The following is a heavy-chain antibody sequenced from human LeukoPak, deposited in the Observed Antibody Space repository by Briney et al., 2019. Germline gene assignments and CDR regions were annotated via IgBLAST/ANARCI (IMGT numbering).Heavy chain of an antibody. CDR3: AKKAGSGNLVYIDY. CDR2: IYYSGST. V-gene: IGHV4-30-4*01. Sequence: SETLSLTCTVSGGSISSGDYYWSWIRQPPGKGREWIGYIYYSGSTYYNPSLKSRVTISVDTTKNQLSLKLSSVTAADTAVYVCAKKAGSGNLVYIDYWSQGALVTVPS. J-gene: IGHJ4*02. D-gene: IGHD3-10*01. CDR1: GGSISSGDYY.